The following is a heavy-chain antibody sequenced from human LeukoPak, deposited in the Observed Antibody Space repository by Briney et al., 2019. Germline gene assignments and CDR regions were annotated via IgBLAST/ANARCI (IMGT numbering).Heavy chain of an antibody. CDR3: AKAGYACSSTSCFSNYYMDV. CDR1: GFTFNYYW. D-gene: IGHD2-2*01. CDR2: INHNGVST. Sequence: GGSLRLSCAASGFTFNYYWLTWVRQAPGKGLEWVSAINHNGVSTYYADSVKGRFTISRDNSKNTLYLQMNSLRAEDTAVYYCAKAGYACSSTSCFSNYYMDVWGKGTTVTVSS. J-gene: IGHJ6*03. V-gene: IGHV3-23*01.